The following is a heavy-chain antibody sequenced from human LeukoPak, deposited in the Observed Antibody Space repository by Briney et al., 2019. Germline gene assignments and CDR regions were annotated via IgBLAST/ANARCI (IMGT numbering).Heavy chain of an antibody. CDR3: AKDLSYGSGRPADY. D-gene: IGHD3-10*01. CDR2: ISGSGGST. V-gene: IGHV3-23*01. J-gene: IGHJ4*02. Sequence: GGSLRLSSAASGFTFSSYAMSWVRQAPGKGLEWVSAISGSGGSTYYADSVKGRFTISRDNSKNTLYLQMNSLRAEDTAVYYCAKDLSYGSGRPADYWGQGTLVTVSS. CDR1: GFTFSSYA.